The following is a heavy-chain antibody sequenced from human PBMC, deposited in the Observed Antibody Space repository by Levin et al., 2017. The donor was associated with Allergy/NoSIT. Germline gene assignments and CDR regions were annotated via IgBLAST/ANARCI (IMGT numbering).Heavy chain of an antibody. J-gene: IGHJ6*02. CDR3: ARDRLYYRFGSTEYNWNYGMDV. V-gene: IGHV3-30*04. Sequence: GESLKISCAASGFTFSSYAMHWVRQAPGKGLEWVAVISYDGSNKYYADSVKGRFTISRDNSKNTLYLQMNSLRAEDTAVYYCARDRLYYRFGSTEYNWNYGMDVWGQGTTVTVSS. CDR1: GFTFSSYA. CDR2: ISYDGSNK. D-gene: IGHD1-20*01.